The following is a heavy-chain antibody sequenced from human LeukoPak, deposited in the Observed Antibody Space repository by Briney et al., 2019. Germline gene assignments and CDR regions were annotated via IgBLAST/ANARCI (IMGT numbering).Heavy chain of an antibody. CDR1: GFTFSSYW. V-gene: IGHV3-74*01. CDR3: ARGRGYSSRGIDY. D-gene: IGHD6-19*01. CDR2: INSDGSST. J-gene: IGHJ4*02. Sequence: GGSLRLSCAASGFTFSSYWMHWVRQAPGKGLVWVSRINSDGSSTSYADSVKGRFTISRDNAKNTLYLQMNSLRVEDTAVYYCARGRGYSSRGIDYWGQGTLVTVSS.